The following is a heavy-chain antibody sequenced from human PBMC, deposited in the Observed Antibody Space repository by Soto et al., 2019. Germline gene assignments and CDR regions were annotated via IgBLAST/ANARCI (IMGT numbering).Heavy chain of an antibody. CDR3: ARPGIAAAGTSLFYYYGMDV. D-gene: IGHD6-13*01. V-gene: IGHV1-18*01. Sequence: GASVKPSCKASGYTFTSYDINCVRQATGQGLEWLGWISTDNGNTNYAQHLQGRVSLTTDTSTSTAYMDLRSLRSEDTAVYYCARPGIAAAGTSLFYYYGMDVWGQGTTVTVSS. CDR2: ISTDNGNT. CDR1: GYTFTSYD. J-gene: IGHJ6*02.